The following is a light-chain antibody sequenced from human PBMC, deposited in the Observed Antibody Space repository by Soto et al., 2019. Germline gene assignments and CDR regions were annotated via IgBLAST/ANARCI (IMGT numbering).Light chain of an antibody. CDR3: QQYGSSPTWT. CDR1: QSVSSSY. Sequence: EIVLTQSPGTLSLSPGERATLSCRASQSVSSSYLAWYQQKPGQAPRLLIYGASGRATGIPDRFSGSGSGTDFTLTISRPEPEDFAVYYCQQYGSSPTWTFGQGTKVEIK. J-gene: IGKJ1*01. CDR2: GAS. V-gene: IGKV3-20*01.